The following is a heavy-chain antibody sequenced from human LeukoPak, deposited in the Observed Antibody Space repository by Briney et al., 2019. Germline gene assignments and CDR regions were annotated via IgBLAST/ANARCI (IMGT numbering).Heavy chain of an antibody. CDR2: INHSGST. CDR3: ARGRKSTTYYYGSGSDY. J-gene: IGHJ4*02. V-gene: IGHV4-34*01. CDR1: GGSFSGYY. D-gene: IGHD3-10*01. Sequence: SETLSLTCAVYGGSFSGYYWSWIRQPPGKGLEWIGEINHSGSTNYNPSLKSRVTISVDTSKNQFSLKLSSVTAADTAVYYCARGRKSTTYYYGSGSDYWGQGTLVTVSS.